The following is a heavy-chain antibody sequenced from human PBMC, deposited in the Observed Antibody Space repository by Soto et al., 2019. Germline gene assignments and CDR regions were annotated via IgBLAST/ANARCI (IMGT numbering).Heavy chain of an antibody. V-gene: IGHV4-59*08. CDR3: ARLGAYYQALDS. Sequence: SETLSLTCTVSDGSLSPNYWSWIRQSPGKGLEWIGYIYYAGSTTYNPSLKSRITISLDTSQNEVSLKLSSVTAADTAVYYCARLGAYYQALDSWGRGNLVTVSS. CDR1: DGSLSPNY. J-gene: IGHJ4*02. D-gene: IGHD3-22*01. CDR2: IYYAGST.